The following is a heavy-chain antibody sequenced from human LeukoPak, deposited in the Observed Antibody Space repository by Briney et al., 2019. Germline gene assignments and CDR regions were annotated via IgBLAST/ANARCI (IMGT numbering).Heavy chain of an antibody. CDR1: GGSISSSSYN. Sequence: SETLSLTCTVSGGSISSSSYNWGWIRQPPGKGLEWIGSIFYSGRTYYNPSLERRLTLSADTSSNQFSLKLSSVTAADTAVYFCARDRDYGGNSHPFDSWGQGTLVTVSS. CDR3: ARDRDYGGNSHPFDS. CDR2: IFYSGRT. V-gene: IGHV4-39*07. J-gene: IGHJ4*02. D-gene: IGHD4-23*01.